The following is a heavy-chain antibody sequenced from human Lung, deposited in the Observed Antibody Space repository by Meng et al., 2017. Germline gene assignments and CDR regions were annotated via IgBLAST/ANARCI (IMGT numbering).Heavy chain of an antibody. Sequence: PQLGVGLLTPSDTPSVICVVSGRSFSDYDWSWIRQPPGKGLEWIGEINHSGSTNYNPSVESRPTISVDTSQNNLSLELSSGTAADSAVFYCARGPTTMAHDFDYWGQGTLVTVSS. J-gene: IGHJ4*02. D-gene: IGHD4-11*01. V-gene: IGHV4-34*01. CDR2: INHSGST. CDR1: GRSFSDYD. CDR3: ARGPTTMAHDFDY.